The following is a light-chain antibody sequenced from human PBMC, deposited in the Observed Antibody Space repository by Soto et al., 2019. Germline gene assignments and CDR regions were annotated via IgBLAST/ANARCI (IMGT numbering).Light chain of an antibody. CDR3: CSYAGSSVLI. CDR1: SSDVGSYNL. Sequence: QSALTQPASVSGSPGQSITISCTGTSSDVGSYNLVSWYQQHPGKAPKLIIYEGDKRPSGVPNRVSGSKSGNTASLTISGLQAEDEADYCCCSYAGSSVLIFGGGTKLTVL. V-gene: IGLV2-23*01. CDR2: EGD. J-gene: IGLJ2*01.